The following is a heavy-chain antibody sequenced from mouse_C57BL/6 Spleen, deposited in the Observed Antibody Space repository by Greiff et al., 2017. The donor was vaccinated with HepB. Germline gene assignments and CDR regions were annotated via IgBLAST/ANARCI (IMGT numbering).Heavy chain of an antibody. Sequence: DVQLVESGGGLVKPGGSLKLSCAASGFTFSDYGMHWVRQAPEKGLEWVAYISSASSTIYYADTVKGRFTISRDNAKNTLFLQMTSLRSEDTAMYYCARMPLAMDYWGQGTSVAVSS. CDR2: ISSASSTI. J-gene: IGHJ4*01. CDR3: ARMPLAMDY. CDR1: GFTFSDYG. V-gene: IGHV5-17*01.